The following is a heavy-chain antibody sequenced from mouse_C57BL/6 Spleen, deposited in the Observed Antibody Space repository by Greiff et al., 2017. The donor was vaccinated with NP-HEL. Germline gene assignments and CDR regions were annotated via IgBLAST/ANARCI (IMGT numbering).Heavy chain of an antibody. CDR3: ARWGYSSSLYYYAMDY. V-gene: IGHV1-53*01. CDR2: INPSNGGT. D-gene: IGHD1-1*01. J-gene: IGHJ4*01. CDR1: GYTFTSYW. Sequence: QVQLQQPGTELVKPGASVKLSCKASGYTFTSYWMHWVKQRPGQGLEWIGNINPSNGGTNYNEKFKSKATLTVDKSSSTAYMQLSSLTSEDSAVYYCARWGYSSSLYYYAMDYWGQGTSVTVSS.